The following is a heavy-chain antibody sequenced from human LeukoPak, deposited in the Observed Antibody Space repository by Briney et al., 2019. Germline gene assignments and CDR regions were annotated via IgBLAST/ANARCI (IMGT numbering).Heavy chain of an antibody. J-gene: IGHJ2*01. Sequence: PSETLSLTCTVSGGSISSYYWSWIRQPPGKGLEWIGYIYYSGSTNYNPSLKSRVTISIDTSKTQFSLRVNSVTAADTAVYYCVRRSTPFDLWGRGNLVTVSS. CDR1: GGSISSYY. CDR2: IYYSGST. D-gene: IGHD5/OR15-5a*01. CDR3: VRRSTPFDL. V-gene: IGHV4-59*12.